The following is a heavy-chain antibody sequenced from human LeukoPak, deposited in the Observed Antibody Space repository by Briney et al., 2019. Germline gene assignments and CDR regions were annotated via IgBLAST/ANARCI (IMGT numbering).Heavy chain of an antibody. J-gene: IGHJ6*03. D-gene: IGHD6-13*01. CDR3: ARDSAYSSYYYYYYMDV. Sequence: SVKVSCKASGGTFSSYAISWVRQAPGQGLEWMGGIIPIFGTANYAQKFQGRVTITTDESTSAAYMELSSLRSEDTAVYYCARDSAYSSYYYYYYMDVWGKGTMVTVSS. V-gene: IGHV1-69*05. CDR2: IIPIFGTA. CDR1: GGTFSSYA.